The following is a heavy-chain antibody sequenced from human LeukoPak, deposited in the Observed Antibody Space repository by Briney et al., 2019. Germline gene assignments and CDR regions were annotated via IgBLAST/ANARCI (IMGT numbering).Heavy chain of an antibody. Sequence: GGSLRLSCAASGFTFSSYEMNWVRQAPGKGLEWVSYISSSGSTIYYADSLKGRFTISRDNAKNSLYLQMNSLRAEDTAVYYCAKDPDSYYYMDVWGEGTTVSVSS. CDR1: GFTFSSYE. V-gene: IGHV3-48*03. CDR2: ISSSGSTI. J-gene: IGHJ6*03. CDR3: AKDPDSYYYMDV.